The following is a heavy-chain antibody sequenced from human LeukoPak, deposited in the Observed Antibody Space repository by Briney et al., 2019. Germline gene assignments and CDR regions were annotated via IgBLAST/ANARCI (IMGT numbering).Heavy chain of an antibody. D-gene: IGHD3-3*01. CDR2: INHSGST. CDR3: ARARDGVVINWFDP. V-gene: IGHV4-34*01. CDR1: GGSFSGYY. Sequence: SETLSLTCAVYGGSFSGYYWSWIRQPPGKGLEWIGEINHSGSTNYNPSLKSRVTISVDTSKNQFSLKLSSVTAADTAVYYCARARDGVVINWFDPWGQGTLVTVSS. J-gene: IGHJ5*02.